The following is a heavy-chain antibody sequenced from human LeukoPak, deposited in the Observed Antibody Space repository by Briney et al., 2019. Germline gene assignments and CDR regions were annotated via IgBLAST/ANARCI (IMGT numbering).Heavy chain of an antibody. V-gene: IGHV1-69*06. CDR2: IIPIFGTA. Sequence: ASVKVSCKASGGTFSSYAISWVRQAPGQGLEWMGGIIPIFGTANYAQKFQGRVTITADKSTSTAYMELSSLRSEDTAVYYCARVDVVRGVTDIEVDYWGQGTLVTVSS. J-gene: IGHJ4*02. CDR3: ARVDVVRGVTDIEVDY. D-gene: IGHD3-10*01. CDR1: GGTFSSYA.